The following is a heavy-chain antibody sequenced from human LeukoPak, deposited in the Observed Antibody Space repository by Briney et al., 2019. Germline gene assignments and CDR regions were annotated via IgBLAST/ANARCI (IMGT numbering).Heavy chain of an antibody. CDR3: ARQGLYDSSDFWTFQH. CDR2: ISSSSDYK. Sequence: PGGSLRLSCAASGFIFSDYYMSWIRQTPEKGLEWLSYISSSSDYKNYADSLKGRFTISGDNAKNSVYLQMNSLSAEDTAVYYCARQGLYDSSDFWTFQHWGQGTLVTVSS. V-gene: IGHV3-11*06. D-gene: IGHD3/OR15-3a*01. J-gene: IGHJ1*01. CDR1: GFIFSDYY.